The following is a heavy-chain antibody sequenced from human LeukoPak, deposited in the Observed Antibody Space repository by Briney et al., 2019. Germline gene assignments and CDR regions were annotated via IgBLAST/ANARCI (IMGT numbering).Heavy chain of an antibody. D-gene: IGHD5-18*01. CDR1: GYTFITYA. CDR3: ARPDTTMGSPFDY. J-gene: IGHJ4*02. Sequence: ASVEVSCKASGYTFITYAMHWVRQAPGQGLEWMGWISAGNDNTKYSQKFQGRVTITRDTSATTVFMELNSLRSEDTAVYYCARPDTTMGSPFDYWGQGTLVTVSS. CDR2: ISAGNDNT. V-gene: IGHV1-3*01.